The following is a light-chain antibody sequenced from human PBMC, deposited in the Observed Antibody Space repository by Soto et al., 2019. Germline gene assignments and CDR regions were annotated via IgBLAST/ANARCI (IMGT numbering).Light chain of an antibody. J-gene: IGKJ1*01. Sequence: EIVFTQSPGTPSLSPGERATLSCRASQSVCRILSFYQHEPGQAPRLLIYGTSARATGILATFSGSGSGTEFTLTISSLQHDDFAVYYCHQRQSWPRTFGQGTKVNIK. CDR3: HQRQSWPRT. CDR1: QSVCRI. V-gene: IGKV3-15*01. CDR2: GTS.